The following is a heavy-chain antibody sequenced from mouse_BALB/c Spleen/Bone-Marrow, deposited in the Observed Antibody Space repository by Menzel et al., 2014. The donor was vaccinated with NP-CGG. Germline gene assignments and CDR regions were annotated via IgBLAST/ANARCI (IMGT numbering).Heavy chain of an antibody. CDR3: ASRGYAMDY. CDR1: GYTFSSYW. V-gene: IGHV1-9*01. Sequence: VQLQQSGAELMKPGASVKISCKATGYTFSSYWIEWIKQGPGHGLEWIGETLPGSGSSNYNERFKGKATFTADTSSNTAYMQLSSLTSEDSAVYYCASRGYAMDYWGQGTSVTVSS. J-gene: IGHJ4*01. CDR2: TLPGSGSS.